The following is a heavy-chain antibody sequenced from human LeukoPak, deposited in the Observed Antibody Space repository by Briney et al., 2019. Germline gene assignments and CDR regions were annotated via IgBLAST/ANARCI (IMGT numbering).Heavy chain of an antibody. D-gene: IGHD1-26*01. CDR3: AKDSRGSYIMVDY. V-gene: IGHV3-23*01. J-gene: IGHJ4*02. Sequence: PSETLSLTCTVSGYSISSGYYWGWIRQPPGKGLEWVSAISGSGGSTYYADSVKGRFTISRDNSKNTLYLQINSLRAEDTAVYYCAKDSRGSYIMVDYWGQGTLVTVSS. CDR1: GYSISSGYY. CDR2: ISGSGGST.